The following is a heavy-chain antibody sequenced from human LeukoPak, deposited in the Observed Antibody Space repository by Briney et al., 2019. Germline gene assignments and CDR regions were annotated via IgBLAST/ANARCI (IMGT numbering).Heavy chain of an antibody. CDR1: GNTFTSYD. J-gene: IGHJ6*02. CDR3: AKMARTGNYYYGMDV. CDR2: TNPKSGNT. Sequence: ASVKVSCKASGNTFTSYDINWVRQATGQGLEWMGWTNPKSGNTGYAQRFQGRVSVTSNTSISTAYMELSSLSSDDTAVYYCAKMARTGNYYYGMDVWGQGTTVTVSS. D-gene: IGHD5-24*01. V-gene: IGHV1-8*01.